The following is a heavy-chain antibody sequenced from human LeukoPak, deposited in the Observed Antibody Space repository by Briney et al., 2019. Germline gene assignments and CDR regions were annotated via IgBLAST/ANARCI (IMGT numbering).Heavy chain of an antibody. D-gene: IGHD2/OR15-2a*01. CDR1: GLTFTRYV. CDR2: IFVGRGNI. Sequence: ASVKDSRKASGLTFTRYVIKGGGQARGQRLEWIGWIFVGRGNINYAQKFQERVTITRDIATSTAYMELSSLRSEDTAVYYCVNSTYYGMHDWGRGSTVTVSS. CDR3: VNSTYYGMHD. J-gene: IGHJ6*02. V-gene: IGHV1-58*02.